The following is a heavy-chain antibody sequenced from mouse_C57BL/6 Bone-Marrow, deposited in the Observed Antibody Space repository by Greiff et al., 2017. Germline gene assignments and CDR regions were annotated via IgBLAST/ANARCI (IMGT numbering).Heavy chain of an antibody. CDR2: ISSGSSTI. V-gene: IGHV5-17*01. CDR3: ARRRAY. CDR1: GFTFSDYG. Sequence: EVKLEESGGGLVKPGGSLQLSCAASGFTFSDYGMHWVRQAPEKGLEWVAYISSGSSTIYYADTVKGRFTISRDNAKNTLFLQMTSLRSEDTAMYYCARRRAYWGQGTLVTVSA. J-gene: IGHJ3*01.